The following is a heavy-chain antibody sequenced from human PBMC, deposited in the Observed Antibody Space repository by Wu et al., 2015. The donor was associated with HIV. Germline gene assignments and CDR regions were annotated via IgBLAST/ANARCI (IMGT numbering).Heavy chain of an antibody. CDR3: ARAKGLADSFDY. V-gene: IGHV1-46*01. CDR1: GYTFIDYY. D-gene: IGHD3/OR15-3a*01. Sequence: QVQLVQSGAEVKKPGASVKVSCKASGYTFIDYYIDWVRQVPGQGLEWMGVVNPNGGSTTYAQNFKGRISMTRDTSTRIVYMELSSLRFEDTAVYYCARAKGLADSFDYWGRGNTDHRLL. J-gene: IGHJ4*02. CDR2: VNPNGGST.